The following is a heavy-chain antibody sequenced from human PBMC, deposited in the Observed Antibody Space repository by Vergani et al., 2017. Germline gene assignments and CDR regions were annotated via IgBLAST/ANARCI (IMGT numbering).Heavy chain of an antibody. J-gene: IGHJ4*02. V-gene: IGHV3-15*01. D-gene: IGHD4-17*01. CDR3: PTDGGVGWGDYGDYYFDY. CDR2: IKSKTDGGTT. Sequence: EVQLVESGGGLVKPGGSLRLSCAASGFTFSNAWMSWVRQAPGTGLEWVGRIKSKTDGGTTDYAAPVKGRFTISRDDSKNTLYLQMNSLKTEDTAVYYCPTDGGVGWGDYGDYYFDYWGQGTLVTVSS. CDR1: GFTFSNAW.